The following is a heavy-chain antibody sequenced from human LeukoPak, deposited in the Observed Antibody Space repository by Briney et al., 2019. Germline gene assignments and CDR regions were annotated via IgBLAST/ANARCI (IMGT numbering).Heavy chain of an antibody. Sequence: SETLSLTCAGYGVSFSGDYWNWIRQPPGKGLEWFGEINHSGSTNSNPSLKSRVTISVDRSKNQFSLKLSSVTAADTAVYYCARRPRYSSGWYYFDSWGQGTLVSVSS. CDR1: GVSFSGDY. V-gene: IGHV4-34*01. CDR2: INHSGST. J-gene: IGHJ4*02. CDR3: ARRPRYSSGWYYFDS. D-gene: IGHD6-19*01.